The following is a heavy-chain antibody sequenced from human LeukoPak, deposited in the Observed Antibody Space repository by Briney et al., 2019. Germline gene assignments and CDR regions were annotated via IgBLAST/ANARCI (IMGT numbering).Heavy chain of an antibody. J-gene: IGHJ6*03. CDR3: ARGGIPTGPYYYFYYMDV. V-gene: IGHV3-30*01. CDR1: GFTFSRHV. Sequence: GSSLGLSCAASGFTFSRHVMQWVRQAPGKGLEWVAVISYDGNNRFYADSVKGRFTISRDNSRNTLYLQMNSLSGDDAAVYSCARGGIPTGPYYYFYYMDVWGKGTAVTVSS. CDR2: ISYDGNNR. D-gene: IGHD1-14*01.